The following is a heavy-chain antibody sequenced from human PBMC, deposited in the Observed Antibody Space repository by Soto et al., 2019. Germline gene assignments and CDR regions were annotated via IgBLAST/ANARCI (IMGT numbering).Heavy chain of an antibody. D-gene: IGHD3-22*01. CDR2: ITGGGDIT. V-gene: IGHV3-48*03. Sequence: GGSLRLSCAVSGFTFTGFEMNWVRQAPGKGLEWISHITGGGDITHYADSVKGRFTIPRDNAKNSLFLQMNSLRAEDTAVYYCARDIDYYDSRGYQDYWGQGTLVTVSS. J-gene: IGHJ4*02. CDR1: GFTFTGFE. CDR3: ARDIDYYDSRGYQDY.